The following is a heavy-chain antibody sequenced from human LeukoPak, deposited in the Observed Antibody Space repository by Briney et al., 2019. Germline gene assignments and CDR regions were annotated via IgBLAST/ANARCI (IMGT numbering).Heavy chain of an antibody. Sequence: ASVKVSCKASGGTFSSYAISWVRQAPGQGLEWMGGIIPIFGTANYAQKFQGRVTITTDESTSTVHMELSSLESEDTAVYYCARRDCVGDCYSNWFDPWGQGTLVTVSS. D-gene: IGHD2-21*02. CDR2: IIPIFGTA. CDR3: ARRDCVGDCYSNWFDP. CDR1: GGTFSSYA. V-gene: IGHV1-69*05. J-gene: IGHJ5*02.